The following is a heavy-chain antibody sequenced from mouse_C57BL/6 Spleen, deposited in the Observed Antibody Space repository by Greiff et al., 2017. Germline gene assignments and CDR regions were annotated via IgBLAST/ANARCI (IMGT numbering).Heavy chain of an antibody. Sequence: QVQLQQSGPELVKPGASVKISCKASGYAFSSSWMNWVKQRPGKGLEWIGRIYPGDGDTNYNGKFKGKATLTADKSSSTAYMQLSSLTSEDSAVYFCARSDGGYSHWYFDVWGTGTTVTVSS. CDR2: IYPGDGDT. CDR1: GYAFSSSW. CDR3: ARSDGGYSHWYFDV. J-gene: IGHJ1*03. V-gene: IGHV1-82*01. D-gene: IGHD2-3*01.